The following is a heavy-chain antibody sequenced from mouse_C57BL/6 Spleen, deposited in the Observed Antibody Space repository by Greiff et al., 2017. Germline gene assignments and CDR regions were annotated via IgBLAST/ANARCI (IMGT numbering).Heavy chain of an antibody. CDR2: INPNNGGT. CDR3: ARADYDPFAY. J-gene: IGHJ3*01. Sequence: EVKLMESGPELVKPGASVKIPCKASGYTFTDYNMDWVKQSHGKSLEWIGDINPNNGGTIYNQKFKGKATLTVDKSSSTAYMELRSLTSEDTAVYYCARADYDPFAYWGQGTLVTVSA. CDR1: GYTFTDYN. V-gene: IGHV1-18*01. D-gene: IGHD2-4*01.